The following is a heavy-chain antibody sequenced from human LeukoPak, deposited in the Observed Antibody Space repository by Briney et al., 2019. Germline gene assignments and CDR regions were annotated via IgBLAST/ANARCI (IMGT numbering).Heavy chain of an antibody. J-gene: IGHJ6*02. D-gene: IGHD5-18*01. Sequence: SETLSLTCSVSGGCISSGSYYWSWIRQPAGKGLEWIGRIYTSGNTNYNPSLKSRVTISVDTSKNQFSLKLSSVTAADTAVYYCARDRDTYGMDVWGQGTTVTVSS. V-gene: IGHV4-61*02. CDR2: IYTSGNT. CDR3: ARDRDTYGMDV. CDR1: GGCISSGSYY.